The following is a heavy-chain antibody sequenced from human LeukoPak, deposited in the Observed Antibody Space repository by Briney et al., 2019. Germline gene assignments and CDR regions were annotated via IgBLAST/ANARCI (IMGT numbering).Heavy chain of an antibody. Sequence: AASVKVSCKASGYTFTSYGFSWVRQAPGQGLEWMGWISAYNGNTNYAQKLQGRVTMTTDTSTSTAYMELRSLRSDDTAVYYCARVEAAAGPLDYWGQGTLVTVSS. CDR3: ARVEAAAGPLDY. D-gene: IGHD6-13*01. J-gene: IGHJ4*02. CDR1: GYTFTSYG. V-gene: IGHV1-18*01. CDR2: ISAYNGNT.